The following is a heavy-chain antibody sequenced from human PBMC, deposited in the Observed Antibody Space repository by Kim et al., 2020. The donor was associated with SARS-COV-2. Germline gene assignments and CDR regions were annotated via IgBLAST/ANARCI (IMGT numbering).Heavy chain of an antibody. CDR3: ARELRVAKGANYYYYYGMDV. J-gene: IGHJ6*02. D-gene: IGHD3-16*01. CDR1: GFTFSSYA. Sequence: GGSLRLSCAASGFTFSSYAMHWVRQAPGKGLEWVAVISYDGSNKYYADSVKGRFTISRDNSKNTLYLQMNSLRAEDTAVYYCARELRVAKGANYYYYYGMDVWGQGTTVTVSS. CDR2: ISYDGSNK. V-gene: IGHV3-30-3*01.